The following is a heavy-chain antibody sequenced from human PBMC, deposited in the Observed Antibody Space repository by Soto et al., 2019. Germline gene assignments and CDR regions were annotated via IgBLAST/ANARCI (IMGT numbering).Heavy chain of an antibody. CDR2: IYYSGST. J-gene: IGHJ5*02. Sequence: KTSKTLSLTCTVSDGSFSSGDYYWSWIRQPPGKGLEWIGYIYYSGSTNYNPSRKSRVSISLDTSKNQYSLRLTSVTAADTAVYYCARIPVDTYMINWFDPWGQGTLVTVSS. V-gene: IGHV4-61*08. CDR3: ARIPVDTYMINWFDP. CDR1: DGSFSSGDYY. D-gene: IGHD5-18*01.